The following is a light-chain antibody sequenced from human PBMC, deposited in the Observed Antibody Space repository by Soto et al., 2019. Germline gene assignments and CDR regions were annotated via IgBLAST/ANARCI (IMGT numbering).Light chain of an antibody. J-gene: IGKJ2*01. V-gene: IGKV1-27*01. CDR2: EAS. CDR1: QGISNY. Sequence: DIQMTQSPSSLSASVGDRVTITCRASQGISNYVAWYQQKPGKVPALLIYEASTLQSGVPSRFSGRGSVTDFNLTISSLQPEDVATYFGQNYNSAPYAFGQGTKLEIK. CDR3: QNYNSAPYA.